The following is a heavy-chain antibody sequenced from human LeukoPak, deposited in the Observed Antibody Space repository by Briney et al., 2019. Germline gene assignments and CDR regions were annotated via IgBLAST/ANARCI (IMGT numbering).Heavy chain of an antibody. CDR1: GGSISSSSYY. Sequence: PSETLSLTCTVSGGSISSSSYYWGWIRQPPGKGLEWIGSIYYSGSTYYNPSLKSRVTISVDTSKNQFSLKLSSVTAADTAVYYCARDSRYLGEDYWGQGTLVTVSS. J-gene: IGHJ4*02. CDR3: ARDSRYLGEDY. CDR2: IYYSGST. V-gene: IGHV4-39*07. D-gene: IGHD3-16*01.